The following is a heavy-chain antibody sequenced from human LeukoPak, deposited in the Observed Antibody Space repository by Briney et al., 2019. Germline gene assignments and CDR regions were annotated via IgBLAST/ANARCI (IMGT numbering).Heavy chain of an antibody. V-gene: IGHV4-59*12. CDR1: GGSISTYY. Sequence: SETLSLTCTVSGGSISTYYWSWIRQPPGKGLEWIGYIYYSGSINYNPSLKSRVTISVDTSKTQFSLKLSSVTAADTAVYYCARVLAAAGARDVFDIWGKGKLVTVSS. CDR3: ARVLAAAGARDVFDI. CDR2: IYYSGSI. J-gene: IGHJ3*02. D-gene: IGHD6-13*01.